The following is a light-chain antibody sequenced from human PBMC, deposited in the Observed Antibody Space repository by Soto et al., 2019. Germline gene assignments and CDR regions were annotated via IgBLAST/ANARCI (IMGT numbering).Light chain of an antibody. CDR3: SSFASSSTWV. Sequence: QSALTQPPSASGSPGQSVTISCTGTSSDVGAYNYVSWYQQHAGKAPKLVIYEVTKRPSGVPDRFSGSKSANTASLTVSGPQAEAESYYYCSSFASSSTWVFGGGTKLTVL. V-gene: IGLV2-8*01. CDR1: SSDVGAYNY. CDR2: EVT. J-gene: IGLJ3*02.